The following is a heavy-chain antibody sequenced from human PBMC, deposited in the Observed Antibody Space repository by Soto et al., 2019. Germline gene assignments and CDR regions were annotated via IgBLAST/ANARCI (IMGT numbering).Heavy chain of an antibody. CDR3: ARDPLYYYDSSGPRGRGWFDP. CDR1: GYTFTGYA. CDR2: INAGNGNT. J-gene: IGHJ5*02. V-gene: IGHV1-3*01. D-gene: IGHD3-22*01. Sequence: ASVKVSCKASGYTFTGYAMHWVRQAPGQRLEWMGWINAGNGNTKYSQKFQGRVTITADKSTSTAYMELSSLRSEDTAVYYCARDPLYYYDSSGPRGRGWFDPWGQGTLVTVSS.